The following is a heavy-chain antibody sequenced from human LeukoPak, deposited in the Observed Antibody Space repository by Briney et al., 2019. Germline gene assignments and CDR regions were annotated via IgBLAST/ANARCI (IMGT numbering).Heavy chain of an antibody. D-gene: IGHD6-13*01. CDR3: ASSGYSSSWYGEIS. CDR2: IKQDGSEK. CDR1: GFTFSSYW. J-gene: IGHJ4*02. V-gene: IGHV3-7*01. Sequence: QPGGSLRLSCAASGFTFSSYWMSGVRQAPGKGLEGVANIKQDGSEKYYVDSVKGRFTISRDNAKNSLYLQMNSLRAEDTAVYYCASSGYSSSWYGEISWGQGTMVTVSS.